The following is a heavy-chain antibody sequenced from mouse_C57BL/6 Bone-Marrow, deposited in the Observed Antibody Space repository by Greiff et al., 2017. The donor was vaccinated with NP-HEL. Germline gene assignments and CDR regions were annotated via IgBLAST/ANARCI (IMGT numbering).Heavy chain of an antibody. CDR2: IYPRSGNT. CDR3: ARFPLVLRGSAMDY. V-gene: IGHV1-81*01. J-gene: IGHJ4*01. Sequence: QVQLQQSGAELARPGASVKLSCKASGYTFTSYGISWVKQRTGQGLEWIGEIYPRSGNTYYNEKFKGKATLTADKSSSTAYMELRSLTSEDSAVYFCARFPLVLRGSAMDYWGQGTSVTVSS. D-gene: IGHD1-1*01. CDR1: GYTFTSYG.